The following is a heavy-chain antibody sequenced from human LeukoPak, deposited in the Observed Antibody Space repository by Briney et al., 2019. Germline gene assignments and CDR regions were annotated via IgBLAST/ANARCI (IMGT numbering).Heavy chain of an antibody. Sequence: GGSLRLSCAASGFTFSSYWMNWVRQAPGKGLEWVANIKEDGSDKYYVDSVKGRFTISRDNAKNSLYLQMNSLRAEDTAVYYCAKFAYYYDSSGYEVWGQGTLVTVSS. CDR3: AKFAYYYDSSGYEV. V-gene: IGHV3-7*01. J-gene: IGHJ4*02. CDR1: GFTFSSYW. CDR2: IKEDGSDK. D-gene: IGHD3-22*01.